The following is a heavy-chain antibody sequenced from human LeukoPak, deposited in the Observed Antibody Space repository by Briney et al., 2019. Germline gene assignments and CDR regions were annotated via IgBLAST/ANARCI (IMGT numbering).Heavy chain of an antibody. CDR1: GFTFSSYW. CDR2: IKQDESEK. V-gene: IGHV3-7*03. D-gene: IGHD3-9*01. CDR3: ARANILTPSAVDY. J-gene: IGHJ4*02. Sequence: GGSLRLSCAVSGFTFSSYWMSWIRQAPGKGLEWVANIKQDESEKEYVGSVKGRFTISRDNSKNTLYLQMNSLRAEDTAVYYCARANILTPSAVDYWGQGTLVTVSS.